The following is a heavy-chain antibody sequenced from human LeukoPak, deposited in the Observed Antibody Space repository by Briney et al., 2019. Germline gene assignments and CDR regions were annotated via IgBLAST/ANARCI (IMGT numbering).Heavy chain of an antibody. Sequence: SETLSLTCAVSGGSISSSYWWTWVRQPPGKGLEWIGEIYHSGSTNYNPSLKSRLTISVDKSKNQFSLKLSSVTAADTAVYYCARLAYSSGWYRGPASGVSWFDPWGQGTLVTVSS. V-gene: IGHV4-4*02. CDR3: ARLAYSSGWYRGPASGVSWFDP. CDR1: GGSISSSYW. J-gene: IGHJ5*02. CDR2: IYHSGST. D-gene: IGHD6-19*01.